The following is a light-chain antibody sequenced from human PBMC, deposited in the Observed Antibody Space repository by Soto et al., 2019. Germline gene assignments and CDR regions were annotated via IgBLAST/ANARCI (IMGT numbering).Light chain of an antibody. J-gene: IGKJ2*01. V-gene: IGKV3-20*01. Sequence: EIVLTQSPGTLSLSPGERATLSCRASQSVSSSYLAWYQQKPGQAPRLLIYGASGRATGIPDRFSGSGSGTDFTLTNSRLEPEDCAVYYCQQYGSSPMYTFGQGTKLEIK. CDR3: QQYGSSPMYT. CDR1: QSVSSSY. CDR2: GAS.